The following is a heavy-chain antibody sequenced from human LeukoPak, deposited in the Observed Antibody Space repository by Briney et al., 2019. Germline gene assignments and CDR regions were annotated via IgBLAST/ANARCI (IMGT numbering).Heavy chain of an antibody. CDR2: ISYDGSNK. D-gene: IGHD4-17*01. CDR3: ARSIYPDYGLDY. V-gene: IGHV3-30-3*01. J-gene: IGHJ4*02. Sequence: GGALRLSCAASRYTFSSYPMHSVRQAPGKGREGVAVISYDGSNKYYAESVKGRFTVSRDNSRNTLYVQMNNLRAEDTAVFYCARSIYPDYGLDYWGQGTLVTVSS. CDR1: RYTFSSYP.